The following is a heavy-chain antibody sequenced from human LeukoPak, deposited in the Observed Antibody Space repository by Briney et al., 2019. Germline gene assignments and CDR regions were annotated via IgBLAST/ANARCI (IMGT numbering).Heavy chain of an antibody. V-gene: IGHV4-39*01. CDR3: ATLAVAGRYAGSKDWYFDL. D-gene: IGHD6-19*01. CDR1: GGSISSSSYY. Sequence: PSETLSLTCTVSGGSISSSSYYWGWIRQPPGKGLEWIGSIYYSGSTYYNPSLKSRVTISVDTSKNQFSLKLSSVTAADTAVYYCATLAVAGRYAGSKDWYFDLWGRGTLVTVSS. J-gene: IGHJ2*01. CDR2: IYYSGST.